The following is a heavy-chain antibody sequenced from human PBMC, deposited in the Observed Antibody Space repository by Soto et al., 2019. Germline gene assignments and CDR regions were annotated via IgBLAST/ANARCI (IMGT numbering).Heavy chain of an antibody. CDR2: IKQDGSEK. D-gene: IGHD3-9*01. J-gene: IGHJ4*02. CDR3: ARGNVPAVWVLRYFDWLLYFDY. Sequence: GGSLRLSCAASGFTFSSYWMSWVRQAPGKGLEWVANIKQDGSEKYYVDSVKGRFTISRDNAKNSLYLQMNSLRAEDTAVYYCARGNVPAVWVLRYFDWLLYFDYWGQGTLVTVSS. CDR1: GFTFSSYW. V-gene: IGHV3-7*01.